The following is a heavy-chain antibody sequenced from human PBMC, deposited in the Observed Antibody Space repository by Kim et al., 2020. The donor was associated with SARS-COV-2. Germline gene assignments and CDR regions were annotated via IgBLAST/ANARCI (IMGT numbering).Heavy chain of an antibody. CDR3: ARDRPYYYDSSGPTYGY. D-gene: IGHD3-22*01. J-gene: IGHJ4*02. CDR2: IKQDGSEK. Sequence: GGSLRLSCAASGFTFSSYWMSWVRQAPGKGLEWVANIKQDGSEKYYVDSVKGRFTISRDNAKNSLYLQMNSLRAEDTAVYYCARDRPYYYDSSGPTYGYWGQGTLVTVSS. CDR1: GFTFSSYW. V-gene: IGHV3-7*01.